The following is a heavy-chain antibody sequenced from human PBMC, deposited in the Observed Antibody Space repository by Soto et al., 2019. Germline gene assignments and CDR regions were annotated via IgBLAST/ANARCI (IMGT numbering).Heavy chain of an antibody. Sequence: GESLKISCKASGYSITSYWIAWVRQMPGQGLEWMGIIFPDDSDTRYSPSFQGQVTISADKSISTAYVQWSSLKASDTAMYYCTRGGVATRTFDYRGQGTLVTVSS. J-gene: IGHJ4*02. CDR1: GYSITSYW. V-gene: IGHV5-51*01. CDR2: IFPDDSDT. D-gene: IGHD3-3*01. CDR3: TRGGVATRTFDY.